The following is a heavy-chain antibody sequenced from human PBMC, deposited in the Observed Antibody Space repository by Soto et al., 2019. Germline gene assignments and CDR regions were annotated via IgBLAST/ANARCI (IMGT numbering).Heavy chain of an antibody. J-gene: IGHJ6*02. D-gene: IGHD5-18*01. Sequence: SETLSLTCTVSGGSASSASYSWSWIREAPGKRLGWVGYIYYSGSTNYNPSLKSRVTISVDTSKNQFSLKLSSVTAADTAVYYCARGRRGYSYGFGDYYYYYGMDVWGQGTTVTVSS. V-gene: IGHV4-61*01. CDR3: ARGRRGYSYGFGDYYYYYGMDV. CDR2: IYYSGST. CDR1: GGSASSASYS.